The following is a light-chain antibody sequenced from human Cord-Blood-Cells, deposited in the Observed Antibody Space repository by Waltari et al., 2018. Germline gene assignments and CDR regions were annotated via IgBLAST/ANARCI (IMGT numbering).Light chain of an antibody. CDR1: QSISSY. CDR2: AAS. J-gene: IGKJ4*01. CDR3: QQSYSTPLT. V-gene: IGKV1-39*01. Sequence: DIQMTQSPSSLSASVEDRVTITCRASQSISSYLNWYQQKPGKAPKLLIYAASSLQSGVPSRFSGSGSGTDFTLTISSLQPEDFATYYCQQSYSTPLT.